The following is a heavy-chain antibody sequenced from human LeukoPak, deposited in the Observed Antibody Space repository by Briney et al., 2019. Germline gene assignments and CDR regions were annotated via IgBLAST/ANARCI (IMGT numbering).Heavy chain of an antibody. Sequence: GGSLRLSCAASGFTVNSHYMSWVRQAPGKGLEWVSIIYDGGTTSYEDSVKGRFTISRDNSNNILYLQMSSLRAEDTAVYSCAKDPPSVVANAFHIWGQGTMVTVSS. J-gene: IGHJ3*02. CDR1: GFTVNSHY. V-gene: IGHV3-53*01. CDR3: AKDPPSVVANAFHI. CDR2: IYDGGTT. D-gene: IGHD5-12*01.